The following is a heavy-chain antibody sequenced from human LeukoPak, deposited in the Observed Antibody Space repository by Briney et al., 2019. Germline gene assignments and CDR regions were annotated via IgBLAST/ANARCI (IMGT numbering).Heavy chain of an antibody. V-gene: IGHV3-30*03. J-gene: IGHJ4*02. Sequence: GGSLRLSCAASGFIFNNYGMHWVRQAPGKGLEWVAVISYDGSTTHYADSVKGRFTISRDNTKNSLYLQMNSLRAEDTAVYYCARDTYGDGDYWGQGTLITVSS. CDR1: GFIFNNYG. CDR3: ARDTYGDGDY. CDR2: ISYDGSTT. D-gene: IGHD4-17*01.